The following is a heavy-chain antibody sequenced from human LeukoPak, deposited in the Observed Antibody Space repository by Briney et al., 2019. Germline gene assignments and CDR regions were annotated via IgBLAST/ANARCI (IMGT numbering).Heavy chain of an antibody. CDR1: GGSISSYY. D-gene: IGHD6-13*01. Sequence: SETLSLTCTVSGGSISSYYWSWIRQPPGKGLEWIGYIYSSGSTNYNLSLKSRVTISVDTSKNQFSLKLSSVTAADTAVYYCARQYSSRTSFDPWGQGTLVTVSS. CDR2: IYSSGST. V-gene: IGHV4-59*08. CDR3: ARQYSSRTSFDP. J-gene: IGHJ5*02.